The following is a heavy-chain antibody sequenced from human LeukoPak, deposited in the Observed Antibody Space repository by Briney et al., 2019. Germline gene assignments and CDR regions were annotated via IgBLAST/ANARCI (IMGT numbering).Heavy chain of an antibody. D-gene: IGHD6-13*01. J-gene: IGHJ4*02. CDR3: ARAGSAKRKYSSSWYRY. CDR1: GGSFSGYY. Sequence: SETLSLTCAVYGGSFSGYYWSWIRQPPGKGLEWIGEINHSGGTNYNPSLKSRVTISVDTSKNQFSLKLSSVTAADTAVYYCARAGSAKRKYSSSWYRYWGQGTLVTVSS. V-gene: IGHV4-34*01. CDR2: INHSGGT.